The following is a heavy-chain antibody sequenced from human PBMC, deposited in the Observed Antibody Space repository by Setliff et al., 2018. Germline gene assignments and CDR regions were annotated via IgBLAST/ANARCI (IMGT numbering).Heavy chain of an antibody. CDR2: ILFSGDT. J-gene: IGHJ6*03. CDR1: GYSISSGFS. D-gene: IGHD3-10*01. CDR3: ARDNRARHYMDV. V-gene: IGHV4-38-2*02. Sequence: PSETLSLTCAVSGYSISSGFSWVWIRQSPRKGLEWIGRILFSGDTYYNPSLNSRVTISADTSKNQFSLNLSSVTAADTAVYYCARDNRARHYMDVWGKGTTVTVSS.